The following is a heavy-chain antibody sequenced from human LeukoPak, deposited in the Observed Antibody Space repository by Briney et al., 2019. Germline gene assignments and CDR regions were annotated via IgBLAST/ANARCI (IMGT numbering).Heavy chain of an antibody. V-gene: IGHV3-30*04. J-gene: IGHJ4*02. CDR3: ARLREIPVFGVVTKSTSYFDY. CDR1: GFTFSSYA. D-gene: IGHD3-3*01. Sequence: PGGSLRLSCAASGFTFSSYAMHWVRQAPGKGLEWVALISYDGSNKYYADSVKARFIISRDNSKNTVYLQMNSLRAEDTAVYYCARLREIPVFGVVTKSTSYFDYWGQGTLVTVSS. CDR2: ISYDGSNK.